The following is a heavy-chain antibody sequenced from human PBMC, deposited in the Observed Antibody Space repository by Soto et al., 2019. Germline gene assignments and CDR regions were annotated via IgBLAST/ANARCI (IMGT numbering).Heavy chain of an antibody. D-gene: IGHD6-13*01. V-gene: IGHV1-46*01. J-gene: IGHJ4*02. CDR3: AREAAVGPIDN. Sequence: QVQLVQSGAEVKKPGASVKLSCKASGYSFTSYNIDWVRQAPGQGLEWIGIINPSGGSTESAQKFQGRVTMTRDTSTSTVYLELSGLRFEDTAVYFCAREAAVGPIDNWGQGTLVTVSS. CDR1: GYSFTSYN. CDR2: INPSGGST.